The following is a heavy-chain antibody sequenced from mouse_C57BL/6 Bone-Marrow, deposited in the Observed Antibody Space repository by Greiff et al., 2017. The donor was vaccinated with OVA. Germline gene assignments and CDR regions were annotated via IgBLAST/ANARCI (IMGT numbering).Heavy chain of an antibody. CDR1: GFSLTSYG. V-gene: IGHV2-6-1*01. Sequence: VKLQESGPGLVAPSQSLSITCTVSGFSLTSYGVHWVRQPPGKGLEWLVVIWSDGSTTYNSALKSRLSISKDNSKSQVFLKMNSLQTDDTAMYYCARQAPLYYGSSYWYFDVWGTGTTVTVSS. CDR3: ARQAPLYYGSSYWYFDV. J-gene: IGHJ1*03. CDR2: IWSDGST. D-gene: IGHD1-1*01.